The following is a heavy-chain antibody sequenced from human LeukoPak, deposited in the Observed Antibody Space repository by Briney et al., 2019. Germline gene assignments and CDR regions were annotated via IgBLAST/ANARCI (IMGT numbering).Heavy chain of an antibody. V-gene: IGHV3-7*01. Sequence: GGPLRLSCAASGFTFSSYWMTWVRQAPGKGLEWVASIKEDGGEKYYVDSVKGRFTISRDNAKNSLYLQMNNLRDEDTAVYYCARAYYYTNWFDPWGQGTLVTVSS. CDR2: IKEDGGEK. CDR1: GFTFSSYW. CDR3: ARAYYYTNWFDP. D-gene: IGHD3-22*01. J-gene: IGHJ5*02.